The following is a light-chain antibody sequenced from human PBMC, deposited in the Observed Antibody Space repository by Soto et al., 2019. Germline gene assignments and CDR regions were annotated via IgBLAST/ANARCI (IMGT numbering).Light chain of an antibody. Sequence: QSALTQPPSVSGAPGQRVTISCTGSDSSIGAGYDVHWYQQLPGTPPKVLIYGNSNRPSGVPDRFSASKSGTSASLAITGLQAEDEADYYCQSYDNSLSGSYVFGSGTKVTV. CDR3: QSYDNSLSGSYV. J-gene: IGLJ1*01. CDR1: DSSIGAGYD. V-gene: IGLV1-40*01. CDR2: GNS.